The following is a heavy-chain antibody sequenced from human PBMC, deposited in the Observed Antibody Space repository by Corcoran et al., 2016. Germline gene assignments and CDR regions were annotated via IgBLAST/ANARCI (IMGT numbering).Heavy chain of an antibody. Sequence: QVQLVQSGAEVKKPGASVKVSCKASGYTFTSYYMHCVRQAPGQGLEWMGIINPSGGSTNYAQKFQGRVTMTRDTSTSTVYRELRSLGYEDTAVYYCAIIAVAGIGGAFDYWGQGTLVTVSS. J-gene: IGHJ4*02. D-gene: IGHD6-19*01. CDR2: INPSGGST. CDR1: GYTFTSYY. V-gene: IGHV1-46*01. CDR3: AIIAVAGIGGAFDY.